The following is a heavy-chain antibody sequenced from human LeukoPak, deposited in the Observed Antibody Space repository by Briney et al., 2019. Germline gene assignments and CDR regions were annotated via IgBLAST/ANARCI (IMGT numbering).Heavy chain of an antibody. V-gene: IGHV1-18*01. Sequence: ASVKVSCKASGYTFTSYGISWVRQAPGQGLEWMGWISAYNGNTNYAQKLQGRVTMTTDTSTSTAYMELRSLRSDDAAVYYCARTRYSGYDLRSGFDYWGQGTLVTVSS. J-gene: IGHJ4*02. CDR2: ISAYNGNT. D-gene: IGHD5-12*01. CDR1: GYTFTSYG. CDR3: ARTRYSGYDLRSGFDY.